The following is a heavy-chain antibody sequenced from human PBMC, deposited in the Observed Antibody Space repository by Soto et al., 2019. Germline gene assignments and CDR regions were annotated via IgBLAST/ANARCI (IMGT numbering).Heavy chain of an antibody. CDR1: GGSIRTSY. Sequence: QVQLQESGPGLVKPSETLSLTCTVSGGSIRTSYWSWIRQPPGKGLEWIGYTYNSGSTNYNPSLKSRVTISVDTSKNQFSLHLGSVTAADTAVYYCARDAFDIWGQGTMVTVSS. J-gene: IGHJ3*02. V-gene: IGHV4-59*01. CDR2: TYNSGST. CDR3: ARDAFDI.